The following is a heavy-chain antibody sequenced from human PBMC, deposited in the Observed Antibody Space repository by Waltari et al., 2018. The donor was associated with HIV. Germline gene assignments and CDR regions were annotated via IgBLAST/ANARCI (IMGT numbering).Heavy chain of an antibody. CDR1: GFTFGDYA. V-gene: IGHV3-49*03. Sequence: EVQLVESGGGLVQPGRSLRLSCTASGFTFGDYAMSWFRQAPGKGVEWVGCIRSKAYGGTTEYAASVKGRFTISRDDSRSIAYLQMNSLQTEDTAAYYCTKGRMTTDYWGQGTLVTVSS. J-gene: IGHJ4*02. D-gene: IGHD4-17*01. CDR2: IRSKAYGGTT. CDR3: TKGRMTTDY.